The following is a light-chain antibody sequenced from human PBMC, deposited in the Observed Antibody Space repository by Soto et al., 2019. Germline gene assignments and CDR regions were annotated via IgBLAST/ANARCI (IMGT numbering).Light chain of an antibody. CDR1: QSVSSN. CDR2: GAS. Sequence: EIGMTQSPATLSVSPGERATLSCRASQSVSSNLAWYQQKPGQAPRLLIYGASTRATGIPARFSGSGSGTEFTLTISSLHSEDFAVYYCQQYHNWYTFGQGTKLEI. V-gene: IGKV3-15*01. CDR3: QQYHNWYT. J-gene: IGKJ2*01.